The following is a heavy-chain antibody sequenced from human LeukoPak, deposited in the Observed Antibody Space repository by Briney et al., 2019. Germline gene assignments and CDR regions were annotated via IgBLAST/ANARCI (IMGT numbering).Heavy chain of an antibody. Sequence: DIGWRRNVTEKRLEWMAWISTYDHDTNYAQKFRGRVTMTTDTSTSTAYMQLRSLGSDDTAVYYCVRDYFCSGGTCDDCFDPWGQGTLVTVSS. J-gene: IGHJ5*02. CDR3: VRDYFCSGGTCDDCFDP. CDR2: ISTYDHDT. V-gene: IGHV1-18*01. D-gene: IGHD2-15*01. CDR1: D.